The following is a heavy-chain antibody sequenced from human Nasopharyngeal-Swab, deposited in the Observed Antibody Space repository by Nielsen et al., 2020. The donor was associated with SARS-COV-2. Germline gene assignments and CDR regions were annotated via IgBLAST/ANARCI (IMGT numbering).Heavy chain of an antibody. CDR3: ARDPPSGYELNNWFDP. D-gene: IGHD5-12*01. CDR1: GGNFSSYA. CDR2: IIPIFGTA. V-gene: IGHV1-69*13. Sequence: SVKVSCKASGGNFSSYAISWVRQAPGQGLEWMGGIIPIFGTANYAQKFQGRVTITADESTSTAYMELSSLRSEDTAVYYCARDPPSGYELNNWFDPWGQGTLVTVSS. J-gene: IGHJ5*02.